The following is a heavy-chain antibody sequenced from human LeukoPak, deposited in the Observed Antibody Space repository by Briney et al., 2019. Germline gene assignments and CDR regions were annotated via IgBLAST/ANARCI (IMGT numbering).Heavy chain of an antibody. D-gene: IGHD3-16*02. CDR3: ATSLEAFDI. CDR1: GGSISSFY. V-gene: IGHV4-59*08. J-gene: IGHJ3*02. Sequence: SETLSLTCTVSGGSISSFYWSWIRQPPGKGLEWIGYIYYSGSTNYNPSLKSRVTISVDTSKNQFSLKLSSVTAADTAVYYCATSLEAFDIWGQGTMVTVSS. CDR2: IYYSGST.